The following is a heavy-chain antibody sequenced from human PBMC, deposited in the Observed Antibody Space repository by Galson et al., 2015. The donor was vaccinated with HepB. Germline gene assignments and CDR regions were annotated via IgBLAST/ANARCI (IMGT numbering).Heavy chain of an antibody. J-gene: IGHJ4*02. Sequence: LSLTCAVSGDSINNDRWWSWVRQPPGEGLEWIGEAYHSGGTNYRPSLKSRVTISVDKSKNQFSLKLTSVTAADTAVYYCARAKEGRGYFDYWGQGTLVTVSS. CDR1: GDSINNDRW. CDR2: AYHSGGT. D-gene: IGHD3-10*01. CDR3: ARAKEGRGYFDY. V-gene: IGHV4-4*02.